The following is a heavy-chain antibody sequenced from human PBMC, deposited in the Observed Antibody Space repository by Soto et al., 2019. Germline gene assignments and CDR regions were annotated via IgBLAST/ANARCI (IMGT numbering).Heavy chain of an antibody. J-gene: IGHJ5*02. V-gene: IGHV3-9*01. Sequence: GGSLRLSCAASGFTFDDYAMHWVRQAPGKGLEWVSGISWNSGSIGYADSVKGRFAISRDNAKNSLYLQMNSLRAEDTALYYCAKDIGEYYDILTGSSSWGQGTLVTVAS. CDR2: ISWNSGSI. CDR1: GFTFDDYA. CDR3: AKDIGEYYDILTGSSS. D-gene: IGHD3-9*01.